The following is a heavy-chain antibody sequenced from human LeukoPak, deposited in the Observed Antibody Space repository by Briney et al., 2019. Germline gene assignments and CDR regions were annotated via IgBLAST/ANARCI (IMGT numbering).Heavy chain of an antibody. CDR1: GYTFSNYY. CDR3: ARGAQIAVAGSFDAFDI. D-gene: IGHD6-19*01. V-gene: IGHV1-46*01. Sequence: ASVKVSCKASGYTFSNYYMHWVRQAPGQGLEWMGLINPSGGSTSYAQKFQGRVTMTRDTSTGTVYMELNSLRSEDTAVYYCARGAQIAVAGSFDAFDIWGQGTMVTVSS. CDR2: INPSGGST. J-gene: IGHJ3*02.